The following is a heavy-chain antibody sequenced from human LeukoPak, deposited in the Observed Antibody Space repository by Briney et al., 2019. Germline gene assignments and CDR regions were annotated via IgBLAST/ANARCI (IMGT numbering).Heavy chain of an antibody. CDR2: ISSSGSTI. CDR1: GFTFSDYY. Sequence: PGGSLRLSCAASGFTFSDYYMSWIRQAPGKGLEWVSYISSSGSTIYYADSVKGRFTISRDNAKNSLYLQMNSLRAEDTAVYYCASTPTAYRAFDIWGQGTVVTVSS. D-gene: IGHD2-21*01. V-gene: IGHV3-11*01. J-gene: IGHJ3*02. CDR3: ASTPTAYRAFDI.